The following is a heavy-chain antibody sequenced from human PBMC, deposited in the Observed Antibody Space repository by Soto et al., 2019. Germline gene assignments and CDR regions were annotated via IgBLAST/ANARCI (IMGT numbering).Heavy chain of an antibody. D-gene: IGHD3-10*01. Sequence: VQLVESGGGVVQPGTSLRLSCAASGFTFTNYGMHWVRQARGKGLEWVATISNDGSKKYNADSVKGRFTISRDNSKNMLYLPMNSLRPEDTAVYYCAKDWDYRGDLDYWGQGTLVTVSS. CDR1: GFTFTNYG. J-gene: IGHJ4*02. CDR3: AKDWDYRGDLDY. V-gene: IGHV3-30*18. CDR2: ISNDGSKK.